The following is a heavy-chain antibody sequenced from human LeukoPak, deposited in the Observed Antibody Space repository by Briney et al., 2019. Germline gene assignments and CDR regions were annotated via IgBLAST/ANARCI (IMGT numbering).Heavy chain of an antibody. CDR1: GFTFSSYA. Sequence: GGSLRPSCAASGFTFSSYAMHWVRQAPGKGLEWVAVISYDGSNKYYADSVKGRFTIYRDNSKNTLYMQMNSLRAEDTAVYYCARDGFYGSGSYCWGQGTLVTVSS. CDR3: ARDGFYGSGSYC. V-gene: IGHV3-30-3*01. CDR2: ISYDGSNK. D-gene: IGHD3-10*01. J-gene: IGHJ4*02.